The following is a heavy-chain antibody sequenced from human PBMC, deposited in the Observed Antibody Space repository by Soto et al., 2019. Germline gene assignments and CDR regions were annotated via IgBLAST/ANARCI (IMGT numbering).Heavy chain of an antibody. CDR3: ASSNIAAAGFYYYGMDV. CDR2: IYSSGST. Sequence: SETLSLTCTVSGGSISNYYWNWIRQSPGKGLEWIRYIYSSGSTHYNPSLQNRVTISIDTSKNQISLNVNSVTAADTAVYYCASSNIAAAGFYYYGMDVWGRGTTVT. D-gene: IGHD6-13*01. CDR1: GGSISNYY. J-gene: IGHJ6*02. V-gene: IGHV4-59*01.